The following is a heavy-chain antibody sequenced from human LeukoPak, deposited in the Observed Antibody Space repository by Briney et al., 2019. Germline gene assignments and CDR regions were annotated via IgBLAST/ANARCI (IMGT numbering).Heavy chain of an antibody. CDR3: AREGYCSSTSCYGGYYYVDV. Sequence: SQTLSLTCNVSGGFIYRGGYYWSWLRQPPGKGLEWFGYVYDSGTTYCNPSLESRISMSVDRSKNQFSLRLTSVTAADTAVYYCAREGYCSSTSCYGGYYYVDVWGKGTTVTVSS. J-gene: IGHJ6*03. CDR1: GGFIYRGGYY. D-gene: IGHD2-2*01. V-gene: IGHV4-30-2*01. CDR2: VYDSGTT.